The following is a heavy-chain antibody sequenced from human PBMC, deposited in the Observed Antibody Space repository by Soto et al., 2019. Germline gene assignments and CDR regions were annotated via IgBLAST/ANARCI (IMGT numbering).Heavy chain of an antibody. CDR2: IKSKADGGTI. Sequence: GSLRLSCTTSGFTFTKAWMSWVRQAPGKGLEWIGRIKSKADGGTIDYAAPLKGRFTISRDDSTAYLQLNSLKTEDTAVYYCAKDFYYSIDVWGQGTAVTVSS. CDR1: GFTFTKAW. CDR3: AKDFYYSIDV. J-gene: IGHJ6*02. V-gene: IGHV3-15*01.